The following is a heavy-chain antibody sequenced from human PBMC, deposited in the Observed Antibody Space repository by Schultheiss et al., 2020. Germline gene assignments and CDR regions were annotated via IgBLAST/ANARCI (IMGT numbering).Heavy chain of an antibody. CDR2: IIPIFGTA. CDR1: GGTFSSYA. Sequence: SVKVSCKASGGTFSSYAISWVRQAPGQGLEWMGGIIPIFGTANYAQKFQGRVTITADESTSTAYMELSSLRSEDTAVYYCAREGGDCSGGSCYSPFDYWGQGTLVTVSS. J-gene: IGHJ4*02. D-gene: IGHD2-15*01. CDR3: AREGGDCSGGSCYSPFDY. V-gene: IGHV1-69*13.